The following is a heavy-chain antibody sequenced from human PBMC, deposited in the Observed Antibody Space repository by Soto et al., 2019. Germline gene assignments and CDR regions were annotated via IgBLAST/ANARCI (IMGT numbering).Heavy chain of an antibody. Sequence: GSLRLSCSASGFTFSNYAMSWVRQAPGKGLEWVSTISNTGDKTYYANSVKGRFTISRDNSKNTLYLQMNSLGADDTALYYCAKGANDGYNPWFDPWGQGTLVTVSS. CDR3: AKGANDGYNPWFDP. CDR2: ISNTGDKT. V-gene: IGHV3-23*01. CDR1: GFTFSNYA. J-gene: IGHJ5*02. D-gene: IGHD5-12*01.